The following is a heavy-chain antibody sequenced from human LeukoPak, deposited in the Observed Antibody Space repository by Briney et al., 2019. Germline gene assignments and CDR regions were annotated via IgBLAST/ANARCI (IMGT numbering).Heavy chain of an antibody. CDR1: GFTFSSYS. J-gene: IGHJ4*02. CDR2: ISSSSSTI. Sequence: GGSLRLSCAASGFTFSSYSMNWVRQAPGKGLEWVSYISSSSSTIYYADSVKGRFTISRDNAKNSLYLQMNSLRAEDTAVYYCASWLDYYDSSGYHGGLFDYWGQGTLVTVSS. CDR3: ASWLDYYDSSGYHGGLFDY. V-gene: IGHV3-48*04. D-gene: IGHD3-22*01.